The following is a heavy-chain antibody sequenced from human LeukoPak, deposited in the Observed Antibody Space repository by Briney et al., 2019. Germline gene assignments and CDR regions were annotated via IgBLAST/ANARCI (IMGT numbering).Heavy chain of an antibody. V-gene: IGHV4-30-2*05. J-gene: IGHJ6*02. CDR3: ARDGGGTTIFGKDYHGMDV. Sequence: PSQTLSLTCAVSGGSISSGGYSWSWIRQPPGKGLEWIGNIYYSGSTYYNPSLKSRLAISVDTSKNQFSLKLSSVTAADTAVFYCARDGGGTTIFGKDYHGMDVWGQGTTVTVSS. CDR2: IYYSGST. D-gene: IGHD3-3*01. CDR1: GGSISSGGYS.